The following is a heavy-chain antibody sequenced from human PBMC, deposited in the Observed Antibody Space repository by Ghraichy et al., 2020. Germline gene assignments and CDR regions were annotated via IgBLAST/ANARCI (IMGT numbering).Heavy chain of an antibody. Sequence: SETLSLTCTVSGGSISSYYWSWIRQPPGKGLEWIGYIYYSGSTNYNPSLKSRVTISVDTSKNQFSLKLSSVTAADTAVYYCARVRGPYYYDSNWGFDYWGQGTLVTVSS. CDR1: GGSISSYY. J-gene: IGHJ4*02. CDR2: IYYSGST. V-gene: IGHV4-59*01. CDR3: ARVRGPYYYDSNWGFDY. D-gene: IGHD3-22*01.